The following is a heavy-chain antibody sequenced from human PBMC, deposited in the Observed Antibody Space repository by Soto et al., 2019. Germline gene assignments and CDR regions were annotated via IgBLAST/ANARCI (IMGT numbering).Heavy chain of an antibody. Sequence: SETLSLTCTVSNGSISSSDYYWGWIRQHPGKGLEWIATIYYSGSIYYNPSLKGRISISVDTSKNQFSLKLSSVTAADTAVYYCARGDTAMYYGRDVWGQGT. D-gene: IGHD5-18*01. J-gene: IGHJ6*02. CDR3: ARGDTAMYYGRDV. CDR2: IYYSGSI. V-gene: IGHV4-39*07. CDR1: NGSISSSDYY.